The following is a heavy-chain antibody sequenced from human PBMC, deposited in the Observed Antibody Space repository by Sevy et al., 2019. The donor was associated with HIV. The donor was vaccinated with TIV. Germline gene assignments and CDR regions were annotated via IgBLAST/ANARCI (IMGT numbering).Heavy chain of an antibody. CDR2: VSGSGGKT. D-gene: IGHD4-4*01. Sequence: GGSLRLSCAASGFSFSTYGMHWVRQAPGKGLEWVSAVSGSGGKTYYADSVKGRFTISRDTSNNTLFLHMNSLRAEDTAVYYCATHRRRDGYSYGAFDIWGQGTMVTVSS. J-gene: IGHJ3*02. V-gene: IGHV3-23*01. CDR1: GFSFSTYG. CDR3: ATHRRRDGYSYGAFDI.